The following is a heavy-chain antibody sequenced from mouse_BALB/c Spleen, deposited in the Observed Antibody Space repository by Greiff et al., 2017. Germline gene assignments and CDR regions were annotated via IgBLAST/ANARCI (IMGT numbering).Heavy chain of an antibody. CDR1: GFTIKDYY. CDR2: IDPENGNT. J-gene: IGHJ2*01. CDR3: ARSYDPSGPFDY. V-gene: IGHV14-1*02. Sequence: EVKLQESGAELVRPGALVKLSCKASGFTIKDYYMHWVKQRPEQGLEWIGWIDPENGNTIYDPKFQGKASITADTSSNTAYLQLSSLTSEDTAVYYCARSYDPSGPFDYWGQGTTLTVSS. D-gene: IGHD2-3*01.